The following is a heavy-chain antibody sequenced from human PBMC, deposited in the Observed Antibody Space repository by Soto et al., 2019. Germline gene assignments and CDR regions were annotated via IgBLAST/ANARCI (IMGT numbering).Heavy chain of an antibody. D-gene: IGHD6-19*01. Sequence: VQSGAVVKKPGASVTVSCSASGYPVTAYYMHWVRQAPGRGLEWMGGINPATGAAKYTQTSQGRVTITKNTPTYTVFMELNGLTCEDPAVFFLARGGGVAVAGSAAFDMWGQGTLVTVSS. V-gene: IGHV1-2*02. CDR1: GYPVTAYY. J-gene: IGHJ3*02. CDR3: ARGGGVAVAGSAAFDM. CDR2: INPATGAA.